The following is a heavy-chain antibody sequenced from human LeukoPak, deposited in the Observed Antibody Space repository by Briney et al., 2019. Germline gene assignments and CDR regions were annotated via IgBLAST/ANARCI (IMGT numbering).Heavy chain of an antibody. Sequence: SETLSFTCTASGYSISSGYYWGWIRQPPGKGLEWIGSIYHSGSTYYNPSLKSRVTISVDTSKNQFSLKLSSVTAADTAVYYCARSGPEDCSSTSCSGFDPWGQGTLVTVSS. J-gene: IGHJ5*02. CDR3: ARSGPEDCSSTSCSGFDP. CDR2: IYHSGST. CDR1: GYSISSGYY. D-gene: IGHD2-2*01. V-gene: IGHV4-38-2*02.